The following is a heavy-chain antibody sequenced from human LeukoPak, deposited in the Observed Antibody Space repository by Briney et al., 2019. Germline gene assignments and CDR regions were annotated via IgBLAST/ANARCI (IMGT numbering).Heavy chain of an antibody. J-gene: IGHJ2*01. CDR1: GGSFSGYY. Sequence: SETLSLTCAVYGGSFSGYYWSWIRQPPGKGLEWIGYIYYSGSTNYNPSLKSRVTISVDTSKNQFSLKLSSVTAADTAVYYCARAVGGYFDLWGRGTLVTVSS. CDR3: ARAVGGYFDL. CDR2: IYYSGST. V-gene: IGHV4-59*01. D-gene: IGHD1-26*01.